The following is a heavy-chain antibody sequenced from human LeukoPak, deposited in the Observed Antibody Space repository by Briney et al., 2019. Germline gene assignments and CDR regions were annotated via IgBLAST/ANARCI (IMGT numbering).Heavy chain of an antibody. CDR1: GYTFTGYY. Sequence: ASVKVSCKASGYTFTGYYMHWVRQAPGQGLEWMGWINPNSSGTNYAQKFQGWVTMTRDTSISTAYMELSRLRSDDTAVYYCARALPLCSGGSCYLLAFDIWGQGTMVTVSS. CDR2: INPNSSGT. J-gene: IGHJ3*02. D-gene: IGHD2-15*01. V-gene: IGHV1-2*04. CDR3: ARALPLCSGGSCYLLAFDI.